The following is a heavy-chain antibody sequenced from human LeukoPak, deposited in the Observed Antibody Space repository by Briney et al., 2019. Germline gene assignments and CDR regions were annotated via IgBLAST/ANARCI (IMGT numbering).Heavy chain of an antibody. D-gene: IGHD3-3*01. Sequence: SETLSLTCTVSGGSISSYYWSWIRQLPGKGLEWIGYIYYSGSTNYNPSLKSRVAISVDTSKNQFSLKLSSLTAADTAVYSCAELSGFWRGFGLWGPGTLVNVFS. CDR1: GGSISSYY. CDR2: IYYSGST. V-gene: IGHV4-59*01. CDR3: AELSGFWRGFGL. J-gene: IGHJ4*03.